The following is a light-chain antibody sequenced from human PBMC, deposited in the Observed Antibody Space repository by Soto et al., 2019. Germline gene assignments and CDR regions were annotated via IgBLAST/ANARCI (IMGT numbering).Light chain of an antibody. CDR1: QSVSSH. V-gene: IGKV3-15*01. Sequence: ERVLTQSPETLSVSPGERATLSCRASQSVSSHLAWYQQKPGQAPRLLLYAASARATGIPAMFRGSGPWTEFTLTIGSLQSEDFGFDYCQQYNNRPLAFGGGTKVEIK. J-gene: IGKJ4*01. CDR3: QQYNNRPLA. CDR2: AAS.